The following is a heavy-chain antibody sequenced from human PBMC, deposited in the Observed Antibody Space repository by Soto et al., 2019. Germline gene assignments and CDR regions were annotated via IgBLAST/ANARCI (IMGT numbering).Heavy chain of an antibody. CDR2: ISANGRNA. V-gene: IGHV3-23*01. J-gene: IGHJ4*02. CDR1: GFTFSNYA. D-gene: IGHD3-10*01. CDR3: AKDLSSLGWLGWGAAFDA. Sequence: EVHLLESGGDVVQPGRSLRLSCAASGFTFSNYAMNWIRQAPGKRLEWLSSISANGRNAYYADPVKGRFTIPRDRSKNTLYLQLDSLRVDDTAIYFCAKDLSSLGWLGWGAAFDAWGQGTLVTVSS.